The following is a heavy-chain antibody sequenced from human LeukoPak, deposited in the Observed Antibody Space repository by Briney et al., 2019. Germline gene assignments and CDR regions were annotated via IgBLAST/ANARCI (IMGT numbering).Heavy chain of an antibody. V-gene: IGHV3-23*01. CDR3: ARVRCSGGSCYPFFDFDY. D-gene: IGHD2-15*01. J-gene: IGHJ4*02. CDR1: GSTFSSYA. Sequence: GGSLRLSCAASGSTFSSYAMSWVRQAPGKGLEWVSAISGSGGSTYYADSAKGRFTISRDNSKNTLYLQMNSLRAEDTAVYYCARVRCSGGSCYPFFDFDYWGQGTLVTVSS. CDR2: ISGSGGST.